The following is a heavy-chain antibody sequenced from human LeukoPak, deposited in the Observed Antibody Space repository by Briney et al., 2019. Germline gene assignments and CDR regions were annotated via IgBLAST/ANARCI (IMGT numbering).Heavy chain of an antibody. Sequence: GGSLRLSCAASGFTFSSSAMSWVRQAPGKGLEWVSGLSGSGAATFYADSVKGRFTISRDNSNNTLYLRLNSLRAEDTAIYFCAKDRWYDGESGYFDHWGRGTLVTVSS. CDR1: GFTFSSSA. D-gene: IGHD3-10*01. J-gene: IGHJ4*02. CDR2: LSGSGAAT. V-gene: IGHV3-23*01. CDR3: AKDRWYDGESGYFDH.